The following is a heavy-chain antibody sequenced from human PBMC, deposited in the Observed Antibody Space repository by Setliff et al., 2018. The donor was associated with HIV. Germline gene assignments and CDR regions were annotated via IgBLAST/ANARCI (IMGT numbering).Heavy chain of an antibody. D-gene: IGHD3-10*01. CDR1: GATVNSDDYY. CDR3: ARVPFGSGSYYFDF. Sequence: SETLSLTCTVSGATVNSDDYYWSWIRQTPGKGLEWIGYIYYSGDTYYNATLQSRATILLDTSKNQFFLTLTSVTAADTAVYFCARVPFGSGSYYFDFWGQGTLVIVSS. V-gene: IGHV4-30-4*01. CDR2: IYYSGDT. J-gene: IGHJ4*02.